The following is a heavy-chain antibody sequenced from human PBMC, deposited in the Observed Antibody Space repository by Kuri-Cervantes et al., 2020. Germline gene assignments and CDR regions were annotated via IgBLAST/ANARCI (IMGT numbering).Heavy chain of an antibody. CDR1: GDSISGHY. D-gene: IGHD3-22*01. CDR2: IYYSGST. Sequence: SETLSLTCYVSGDSISGHYCNYIRQPPGKGLEWIGYIYYSGSTNYNPSLKSRVTISVDTSKNQFSLKLSSVTAADTAVYYCARGYYDEFDYWGQGTLVTVSS. V-gene: IGHV4-59*11. CDR3: ARGYYDEFDY. J-gene: IGHJ4*02.